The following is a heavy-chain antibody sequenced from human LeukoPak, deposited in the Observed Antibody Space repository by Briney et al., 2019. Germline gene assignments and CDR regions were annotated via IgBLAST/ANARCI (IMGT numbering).Heavy chain of an antibody. CDR3: AKGPDCGGDCYSTPYYYYGMDV. V-gene: IGHV3-9*01. J-gene: IGHJ6*02. CDR1: GFTFDDYA. Sequence: GGALRLSCAASGFTFDDYAMHWFRQAPPKGLEGVSGISWNSGTIGYADSAKGRFTITRDNANNSMSLQMNSLRAEDTAVYYCAKGPDCGGDCYSTPYYYYGMDVWGQGNTVTVSS. D-gene: IGHD2-21*02. CDR2: ISWNSGTI.